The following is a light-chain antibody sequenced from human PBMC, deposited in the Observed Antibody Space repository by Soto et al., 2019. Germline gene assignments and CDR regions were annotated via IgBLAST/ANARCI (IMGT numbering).Light chain of an antibody. CDR1: QSVSSSY. CDR3: QQYGSSSIT. Sequence: EIVLTQSPGTLSLSPGERATLSCSASQSVSSSYLSLYQHRPGQAPRLLIYGASSRATGIPYRFSGSGSGTEFTLTISRLEPEDFAVYYCQQYGSSSITFGQGTRMEIK. V-gene: IGKV3-20*01. CDR2: GAS. J-gene: IGKJ5*01.